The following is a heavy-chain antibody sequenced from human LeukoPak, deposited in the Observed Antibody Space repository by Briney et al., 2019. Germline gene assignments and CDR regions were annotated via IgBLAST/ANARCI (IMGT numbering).Heavy chain of an antibody. CDR3: ARPSYGASDY. CDR2: IFPRDSNI. J-gene: IGHJ4*02. CDR1: GYTFTNFW. D-gene: IGHD4-17*01. V-gene: IGHV5-51*01. Sequence: GESLKISCQASGYTFTNFWIGWVRQMPGRGLEWMGLIFPRDSNIKYSPSFQGQVTISADKSITTAYLQWSSLKASDTAIYYCARPSYGASDYWGQGTLVTVSS.